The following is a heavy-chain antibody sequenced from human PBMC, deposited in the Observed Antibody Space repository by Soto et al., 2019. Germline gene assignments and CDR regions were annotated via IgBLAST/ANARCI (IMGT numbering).Heavy chain of an antibody. CDR2: IYGSGNT. J-gene: IGHJ5*02. CDR3: ARAAGLRSSKLFDP. Sequence: ETLSLTCTVSGGSISSFYWSWIRQPPGKGLEWIGYIYGSGNTNYSPSLESRVTMSLDTSKNYFSLKLSSVTAADTAVYYCARAAGLRSSKLFDPCGQGTLVTVSS. V-gene: IGHV4-59*01. CDR1: GGSISSFY. D-gene: IGHD3-3*01.